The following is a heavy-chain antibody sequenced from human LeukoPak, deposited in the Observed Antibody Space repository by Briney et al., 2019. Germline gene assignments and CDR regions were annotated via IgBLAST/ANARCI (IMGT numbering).Heavy chain of an antibody. D-gene: IGHD2-2*01. V-gene: IGHV1-69*13. J-gene: IGHJ4*02. CDR3: ATGGGYCSSTSCYADSTDY. Sequence: SVKVSCKASGGTFSSYAISWVRQAPGQGLEWMGGIIPIFGTANYAQKFQGRVTITADESTSTAYMELSSLRSEDTAVYYCATGGGYCSSTSCYADSTDYWGQGTLVTVSS. CDR2: IIPIFGTA. CDR1: GGTFSSYA.